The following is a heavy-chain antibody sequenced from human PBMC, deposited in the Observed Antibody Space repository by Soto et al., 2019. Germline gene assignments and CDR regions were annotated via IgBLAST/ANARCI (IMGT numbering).Heavy chain of an antibody. V-gene: IGHV3-23*01. CDR1: EFTFSSYA. D-gene: IGHD1-26*01. J-gene: IGHJ4*02. CDR3: AKDHIVGATRHYDY. CDR2: ISGSGGSP. Sequence: GGSLRLSCAASEFTFSSYAMSWVRQAPGKGLEWVSAISGSGGSPYYAASVKGRFTIARDNSKNTLYLQMNSLSAEDTAVYYCAKDHIVGATRHYDYWGQGTLVTVSA.